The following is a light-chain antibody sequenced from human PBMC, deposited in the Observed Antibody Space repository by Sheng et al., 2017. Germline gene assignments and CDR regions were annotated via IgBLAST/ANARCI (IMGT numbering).Light chain of an antibody. Sequence: SVLTQPPSVSAAPGQKVTISCSGNQLQHLGRNYVAWYQQFPGAAPKLLIYEDNKRPSGIPDRFSGSKSGTSATLVITGLQTGDEADYYCDSWDNSLNLVLFGGGTK. V-gene: IGLV1-51*02. CDR1: QLQHLGRNY. CDR3: DSWDNSLNLVL. CDR2: EDN. J-gene: IGLJ3*02.